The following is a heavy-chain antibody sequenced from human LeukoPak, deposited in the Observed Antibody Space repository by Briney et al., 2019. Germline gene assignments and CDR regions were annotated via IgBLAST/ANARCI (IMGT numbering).Heavy chain of an antibody. V-gene: IGHV1-69*13. CDR1: GGTLSSYA. D-gene: IGHD3-10*01. Sequence: SVKVSCKASGGTLSSYAISWVRQAPGQGLEWMGGIIPVFGTANYAQKFQGRVTITADESTSTAYMELSSLRSDDTAVYYCARVDMVRGVITGGVHWGQGTLVTVSS. CDR2: IIPVFGTA. CDR3: ARVDMVRGVITGGVH. J-gene: IGHJ4*02.